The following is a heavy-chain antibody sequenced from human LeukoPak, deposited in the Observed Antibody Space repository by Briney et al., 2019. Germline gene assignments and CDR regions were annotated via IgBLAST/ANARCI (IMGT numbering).Heavy chain of an antibody. CDR2: IYYSGST. CDR3: ATSSGWYWAYDY. J-gene: IGHJ4*02. V-gene: IGHV4-59*01. CDR1: GGSISSYY. Sequence: PSETLSLTCTVSGGSISSYYWSWIRQPPGKGLEWIGYIYYSGSTNYNPSLKSRVTISVDTSKNQFSLKLSSVTAADTAVYYCATSSGWYWAYDYWGQGTLVTVSS. D-gene: IGHD6-19*01.